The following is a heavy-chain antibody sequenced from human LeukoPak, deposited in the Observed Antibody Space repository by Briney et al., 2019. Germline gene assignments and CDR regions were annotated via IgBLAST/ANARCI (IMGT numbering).Heavy chain of an antibody. CDR1: GYTFTAYY. D-gene: IGHD5-18*01. CDR2: ITPNTGGT. CDR3: ASGGYKLNH. J-gene: IGHJ5*02. Sequence: ASVKVSCKASGYTFTAYYIHWVRQAPGQGLEWMGWITPNTGGTNYAQKSQGRVTMTTDTSSSTAYMDLSRLTSDDTAMFYCASGGYKLNHWGQGTLVTVSS. V-gene: IGHV1-2*02.